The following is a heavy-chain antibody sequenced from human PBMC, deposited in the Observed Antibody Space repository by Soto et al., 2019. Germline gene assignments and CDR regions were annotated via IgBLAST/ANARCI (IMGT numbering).Heavy chain of an antibody. V-gene: IGHV1-69*13. J-gene: IGHJ6*02. CDR2: IIPIFGTA. CDR3: AREYYYNPHYGMDV. CDR1: GGTFSSYA. Sequence: GASVKVSCKASGGTFSSYAISWVRQAPGQGLEWMGGIIPIFGTANYAQKFQGRVTITADESTSTAYMELSSLRSEDTAVYYCAREYYYNPHYGMDVWGQGTTVTVSS. D-gene: IGHD3-10*01.